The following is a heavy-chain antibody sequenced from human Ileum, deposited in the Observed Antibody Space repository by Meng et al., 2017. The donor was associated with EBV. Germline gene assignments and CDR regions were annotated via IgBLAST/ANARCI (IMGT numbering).Heavy chain of an antibody. D-gene: IGHD3-22*01. CDR3: ASSDYYRSDY. Sequence: QVQLQGPGQGLVKPSGTLSLPCAVSGGSISRSDWWSWVRQPPGKGLEWIGETSHSGSTNYSPSLKSRVTISLDKSKNQLSLKLNSVTAADTAVYYCASSDYYRSDYWGQGTLVTVSS. V-gene: IGHV4-4*02. CDR2: TSHSGST. J-gene: IGHJ4*02. CDR1: GGSISRSDW.